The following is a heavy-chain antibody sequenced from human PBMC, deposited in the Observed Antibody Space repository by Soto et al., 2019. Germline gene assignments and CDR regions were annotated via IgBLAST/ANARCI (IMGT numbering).Heavy chain of an antibody. CDR2: INPNSGGT. D-gene: IGHD2-21*01. Sequence: ASVKVSCKASGYTFTGYYMHWVRQAPGQGLEWMGWINPNSGGTNYAQKFQGRVTMTRDTSISTAYMELSRLRSDDTAVYYCARHGDSYYYYGMDVWGQGTTVTVSS. V-gene: IGHV1-2*02. CDR1: GYTFTGYY. CDR3: ARHGDSYYYYGMDV. J-gene: IGHJ6*02.